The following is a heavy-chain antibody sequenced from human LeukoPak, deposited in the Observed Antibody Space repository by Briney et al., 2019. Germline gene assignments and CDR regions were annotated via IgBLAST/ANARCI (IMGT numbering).Heavy chain of an antibody. CDR1: GFTFSSYA. V-gene: IGHV3-23*01. D-gene: IGHD3-22*01. J-gene: IGHJ4*02. CDR2: ISGSGGST. CDR3: AKEDRSDNSGLDC. Sequence: QPGGSLRLSCAASGFTFSSYAMSWVRQAPGKGLEWVSAISGSGGSTYYADPVKGRFTISRDNSKNTLYLQMNSLRAEDTSIYFCAKEDRSDNSGLDCWGQGTLVTVSS.